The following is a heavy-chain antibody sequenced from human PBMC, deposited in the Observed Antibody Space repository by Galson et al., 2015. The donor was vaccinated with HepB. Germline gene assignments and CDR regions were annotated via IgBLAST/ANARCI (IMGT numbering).Heavy chain of an antibody. Sequence: SLRLSCAASGFTFSSYAMSWVRQAPGKGLEWVSTINTSGGSTYYAGSVKGRFTISRDNSKSTLYLQMNSLTAEDTAVYYCAKAGSTTCSSCVFDIWGQGTMVTVSS. V-gene: IGHV3-23*01. J-gene: IGHJ3*02. CDR2: INTSGGST. CDR3: AKAGSTTCSSCVFDI. D-gene: IGHD2-2*01. CDR1: GFTFSSYA.